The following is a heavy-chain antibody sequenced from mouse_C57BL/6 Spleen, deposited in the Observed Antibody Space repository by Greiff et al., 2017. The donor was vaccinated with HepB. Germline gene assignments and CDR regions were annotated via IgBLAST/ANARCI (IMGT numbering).Heavy chain of an antibody. V-gene: IGHV5-4*03. D-gene: IGHD2-3*01. CDR3: ARGGMMRAWFAY. CDR2: ISDGGSYT. J-gene: IGHJ3*01. CDR1: GFTFSSYA. Sequence: DVKLVESGGGLVKPGGSLKLSCAASGFTFSSYAMSWVRQTPEKRLEWVATISDGGSYTYYPDNVKGRFTISRDNAKNNLYLQMSHLKSEDTAMYYFARGGMMRAWFAYWGQGTLVTVSA.